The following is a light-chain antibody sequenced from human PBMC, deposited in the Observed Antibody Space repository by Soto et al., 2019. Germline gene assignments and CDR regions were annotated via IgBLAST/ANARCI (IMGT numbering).Light chain of an antibody. CDR3: CSYAGSTTLYV. CDR1: SSDVGSYNL. V-gene: IGLV2-23*01. J-gene: IGLJ1*01. CDR2: EAF. Sequence: QSVRNQPASVSGSPGQSITISCTGTSSDVGSYNLVSWYQQHPGTAPKLMIYEAFKRPSGVSNRFSGSKSGDTASLTISGLQAEDEADYYCCSYAGSTTLYVFGTGTKVTVL.